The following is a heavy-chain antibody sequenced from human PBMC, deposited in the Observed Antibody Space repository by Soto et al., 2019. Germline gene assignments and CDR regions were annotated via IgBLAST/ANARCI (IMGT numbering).Heavy chain of an antibody. CDR2: IWYDGSNK. CDR1: GFTFSSYG. D-gene: IGHD3-22*01. Sequence: GSLRLSCAASGFTFSSYGMHWVRQAPGKGLEWVAVIWYDGSNKYYADSVKGRFTISRDNSKNTLYLQMNSLRAEDTAVYYCARELYYYDSSGYPGDAFDIWGQGTMVTVSS. CDR3: ARELYYYDSSGYPGDAFDI. J-gene: IGHJ3*02. V-gene: IGHV3-33*01.